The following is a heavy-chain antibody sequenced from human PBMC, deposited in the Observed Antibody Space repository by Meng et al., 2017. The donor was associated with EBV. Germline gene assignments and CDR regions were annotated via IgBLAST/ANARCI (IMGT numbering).Heavy chain of an antibody. CDR2: ISYDGSNK. D-gene: IGHD1/OR15-1a*01. CDR1: GFTFSSYA. CDR3: ARSEHYLAYYFDY. V-gene: IGHV3-30-3*01. Sequence: QVQLVESXXGXVQPGXXLXXXXAASGFTFSSYAMHWVRQAPGKGLEWVAVISYDGSNKYYADSVKGRFTISRDNSKSTLYLQMNSLRAEDTAVYYCARSEHYLAYYFDYWGQGTLFNVSS. J-gene: IGHJ4*02.